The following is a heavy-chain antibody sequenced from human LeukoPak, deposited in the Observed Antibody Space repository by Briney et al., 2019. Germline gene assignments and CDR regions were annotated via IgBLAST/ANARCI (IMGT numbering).Heavy chain of an antibody. CDR1: GFTFSSYE. CDR2: IIPSGSTI. Sequence: QPGGSLRLSCAASGFTFSSYEMMWVRQAPGKGLEWLSYIIPSGSTIYYADSVKGRFTISRDNAKNSLYLQMNSLRVEDTAVYYCARTPYYYYMDVWGKGTTVTISS. J-gene: IGHJ6*03. CDR3: ARTPYYYYMDV. V-gene: IGHV3-48*03.